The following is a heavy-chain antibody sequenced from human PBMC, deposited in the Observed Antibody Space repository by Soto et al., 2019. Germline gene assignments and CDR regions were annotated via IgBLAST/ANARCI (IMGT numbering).Heavy chain of an antibody. J-gene: IGHJ4*02. D-gene: IGHD6-19*01. CDR1: GGTFSSYT. CDR3: ARDHPNSSGWYYFDY. Sequence: GASVKVSCKASGGTFSSYTVSWVRQAPGQGLEWMGRIIPILGIANYAQKFQGRVTITADKSTSTAYMELSSLRSEDTAVYYCARDHPNSSGWYYFDYWGQGTLVTVSS. CDR2: IIPILGIA. V-gene: IGHV1-69*04.